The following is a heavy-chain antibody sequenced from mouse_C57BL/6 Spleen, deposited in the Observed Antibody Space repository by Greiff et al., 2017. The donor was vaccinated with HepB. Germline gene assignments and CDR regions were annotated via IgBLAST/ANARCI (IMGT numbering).Heavy chain of an antibody. Sequence: DVKLQESGGGLVKPGGSLKLSCAASGFTFSSYTMSWVRQTPEKRLEWVATISGGGGNTYYPDSVKGRFTISRDNAKNTLYLQMSSLRSEDTALYYCARLYDPYYFDYWGQGTTLTVSS. D-gene: IGHD2-12*01. CDR1: GFTFSSYT. V-gene: IGHV5-9*01. CDR3: ARLYDPYYFDY. CDR2: ISGGGGNT. J-gene: IGHJ2*01.